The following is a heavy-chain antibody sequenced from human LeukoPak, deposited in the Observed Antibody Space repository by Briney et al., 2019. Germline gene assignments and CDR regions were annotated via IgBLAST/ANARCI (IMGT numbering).Heavy chain of an antibody. CDR3: ARDLGTAGSFYFDY. D-gene: IGHD6-19*01. CDR1: GFTFSSYG. J-gene: IGHJ4*02. V-gene: IGHV3-33*01. Sequence: GGSLRLSCVASGFTFSSYGMHWVRQTPGKGLEWVAVIWYDGSKKYSADSLKGRFTISRDDPKSTLYLQMNSLRAEDTAVYYCARDLGTAGSFYFDYWGQGTLVTVSS. CDR2: IWYDGSKK.